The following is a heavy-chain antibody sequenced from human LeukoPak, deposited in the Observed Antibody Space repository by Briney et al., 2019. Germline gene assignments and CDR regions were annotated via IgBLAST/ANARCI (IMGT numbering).Heavy chain of an antibody. CDR2: IYYSGST. CDR3: ARYYGSGSYYRLHAFDI. CDR1: GGSISSYY. J-gene: IGHJ3*02. D-gene: IGHD3-10*01. V-gene: IGHV4-59*08. Sequence: SETLSLTCTVSGGSISSYYWSWIRQPPGKGLEWVGYIYYSGSTNYNPSLKSRVTISVDTSKNQFSLKLSSVTAADTAVYYCARYYGSGSYYRLHAFDIWGQGTMVTVSS.